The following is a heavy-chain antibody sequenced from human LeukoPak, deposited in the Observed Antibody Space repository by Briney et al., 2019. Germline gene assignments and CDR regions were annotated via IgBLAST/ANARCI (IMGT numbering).Heavy chain of an antibody. V-gene: IGHV3-23*01. CDR1: GFTFSSYA. CDR3: AREECGSCFSGGDY. J-gene: IGHJ4*02. D-gene: IGHD2-15*01. Sequence: QTGGSLRLSCAASGFTFSSYAMSWVRQAPGKGLEWVSAISGRGGSTYYADSVKGRFTISRDNSKNTLYLQMNSLRAEDTAVYYCAREECGSCFSGGDYWGQGTLVTVSS. CDR2: ISGRGGST.